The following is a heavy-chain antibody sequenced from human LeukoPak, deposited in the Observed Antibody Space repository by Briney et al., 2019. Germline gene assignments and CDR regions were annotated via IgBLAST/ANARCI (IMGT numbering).Heavy chain of an antibody. V-gene: IGHV3-21*03. CDR1: GFTFSSYS. Sequence: PGGSLRPSCAASGFTFSSYSMNWVRQAPGKGLEWVSFISGSSSYIYYADSVKGRFTISRDNAKNSLYVQMNSLRTEDTAVYYCARGEYGSGNYHIDYWGQGTLVTVSS. D-gene: IGHD3-10*01. J-gene: IGHJ4*02. CDR2: ISGSSSYI. CDR3: ARGEYGSGNYHIDY.